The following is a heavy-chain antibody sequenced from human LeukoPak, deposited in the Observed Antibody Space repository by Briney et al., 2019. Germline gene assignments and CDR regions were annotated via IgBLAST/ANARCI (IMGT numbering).Heavy chain of an antibody. Sequence: GASVKVSCKASGYTFTSYGISWVRQAPGQGLEWMGWISAYNGNTNYAQKLQGRVTMTTDTSTSTAYMELRSLRSDDTAVYYCARDPGTYYYDSHKYYLDYWGQGTLVTVSS. D-gene: IGHD3-22*01. V-gene: IGHV1-18*01. CDR1: GYTFTSYG. CDR3: ARDPGTYYYDSHKYYLDY. J-gene: IGHJ4*02. CDR2: ISAYNGNT.